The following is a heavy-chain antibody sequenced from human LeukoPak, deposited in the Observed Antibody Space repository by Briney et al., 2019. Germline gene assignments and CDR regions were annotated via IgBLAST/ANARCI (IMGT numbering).Heavy chain of an antibody. CDR3: ARNGNSGRYSSWFDP. CDR1: GYTSTDYY. J-gene: IGHJ5*02. Sequence: ASVKVSCKASGYTSTDYYIHWVRQAPGQGLEWMGWINTNTGNPTYAQGFAGRFVFSLDTSVSTAYLQISSLEAEDTAVYYCARNGNSGRYSSWFDPWGQGTLVTVSS. CDR2: INTNTGNP. D-gene: IGHD1-26*01. V-gene: IGHV7-4-1*02.